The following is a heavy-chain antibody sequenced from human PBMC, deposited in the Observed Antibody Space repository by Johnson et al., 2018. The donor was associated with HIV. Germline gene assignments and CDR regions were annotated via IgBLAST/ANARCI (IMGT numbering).Heavy chain of an antibody. D-gene: IGHD6-6*01. Sequence: QVQLVESGGGLVKPGGSLRLSCAASGFTFSDYYMSWIRQAPGKGLEWVSYISSSGSTIYYADSVKGRFTISRDNSKDTLYLEMNSLRAEDTAVYYCARVYSSSSAHAFDIWGQGTMVTVSS. CDR1: GFTFSDYY. CDR2: ISSSGSTI. V-gene: IGHV3-11*04. J-gene: IGHJ3*02. CDR3: ARVYSSSSAHAFDI.